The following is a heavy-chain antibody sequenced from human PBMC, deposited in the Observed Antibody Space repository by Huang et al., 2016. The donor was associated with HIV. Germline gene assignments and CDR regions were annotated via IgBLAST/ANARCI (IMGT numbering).Heavy chain of an antibody. D-gene: IGHD4-4*01. CDR1: GFTFRTYT. V-gene: IGHV3-30*04. CDR3: TREFTTSVQFFDL. CDR2: ISYNGGKK. Sequence: QVKLVESGGGVVQPGISLRLSCAASGFTFRTYTFHGVRQAPGKGLECVAGISYNGGKKFYADSVKGRFTISRDNSKNTVYLEVSSPRPEDSAVYYCTREFTTSVQFFDLWGQGTLVTVSS. J-gene: IGHJ4*02.